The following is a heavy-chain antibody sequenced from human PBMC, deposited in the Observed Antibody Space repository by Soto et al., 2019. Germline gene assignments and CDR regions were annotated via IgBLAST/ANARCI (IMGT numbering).Heavy chain of an antibody. V-gene: IGHV5-51*01. CDR2: IYPGDSDT. CDR3: AVRPTTMAPDY. Sequence: AGESLKISCKGSGYSFTNYWIGWVRQMPGKGLEWMAIIYPGDSDTRYSPSFQGQVSISADKSINTAYLQWSSLKASDTAMYYCAVRPTTMAPDYWGQGTLVTVSS. CDR1: GYSFTNYW. D-gene: IGHD3-10*01. J-gene: IGHJ4*02.